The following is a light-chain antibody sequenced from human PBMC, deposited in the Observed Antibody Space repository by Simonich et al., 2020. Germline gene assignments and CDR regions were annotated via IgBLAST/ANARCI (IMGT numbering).Light chain of an antibody. J-gene: IGKJ3*01. V-gene: IGKV2-28*01. CDR2: LGS. Sequence: DIVMTQSPLSLPVTPGEPASISCRSSQSLLHSNGYNYLDWYLQKPGQSPQLLIYLGSNRAAGGPDRFRGNGSGSDFTLKFSRVEAEDVGVYYCMQALQTPQFTFGPGTKVDIK. CDR3: MQALQTPQFT. CDR1: QSLLHSNGYNY.